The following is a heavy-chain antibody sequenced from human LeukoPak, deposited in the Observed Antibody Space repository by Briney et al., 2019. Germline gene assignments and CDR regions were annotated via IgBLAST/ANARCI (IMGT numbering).Heavy chain of an antibody. J-gene: IGHJ4*02. CDR1: GFTFSSYA. Sequence: GGSLRLSCAASGFTFSSYAMSWVRQAPGKGLKWVSAISGSGGSTYYADSVKGRFTISRDNSKNTLYLQMNSLRAEDTAVYYCAKPLRSDPYYFDYWGQGTLVTVSS. CDR2: ISGSGGST. CDR3: AKPLRSDPYYFDY. V-gene: IGHV3-23*01.